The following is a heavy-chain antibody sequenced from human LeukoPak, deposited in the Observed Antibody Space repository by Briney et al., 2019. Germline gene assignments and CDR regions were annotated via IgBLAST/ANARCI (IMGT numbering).Heavy chain of an antibody. J-gene: IGHJ6*02. V-gene: IGHV3-74*01. CDR1: GFTFSSYW. CDR3: VRGNDYGGPHY. D-gene: IGHD4-23*01. CDR2: IDRDGSRI. Sequence: GGSLRLSCAVSGFTFSSYWMHWVRQAPGKGLVWVSRIDRDGSRINYADSVKGRFTISRDNGKNTLFLQMNSLRAEDAAVYYCVRGNDYGGPHYWGQGTTVTVSS.